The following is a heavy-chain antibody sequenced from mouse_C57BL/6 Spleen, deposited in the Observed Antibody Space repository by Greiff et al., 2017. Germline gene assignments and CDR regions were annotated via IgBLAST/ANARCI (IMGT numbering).Heavy chain of an antibody. V-gene: IGHV5-15*01. Sequence: EVKLMESGGGLVQPGGSLKLSCAASGFTFSDYGMAWVRQAPRKGPEWVAFISNLAYSIYYADTVTGRFTISRENAKNTLYLEMSSLRSEDTAMYYCARDDYDDGYFDVWGTGTTVTVSS. D-gene: IGHD2-4*01. CDR2: ISNLAYSI. CDR1: GFTFSDYG. J-gene: IGHJ1*03. CDR3: ARDDYDDGYFDV.